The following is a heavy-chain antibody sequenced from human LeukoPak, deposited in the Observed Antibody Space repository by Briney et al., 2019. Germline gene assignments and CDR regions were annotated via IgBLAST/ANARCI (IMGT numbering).Heavy chain of an antibody. CDR2: ISSDSSTI. D-gene: IGHD3-3*01. CDR3: SAFWSADY. J-gene: IGHJ4*02. Sequence: PGGSLRLSCAAAGFTFSHYGMHWIRQAPGKGLEWVSYISSDSSTIYYADSVKGRFTISRDNAKNSLYLQMNSLRAEDTAVYYCSAFWSADYWGQGTLVTVAS. CDR1: GFTFSHYG. V-gene: IGHV3-48*04.